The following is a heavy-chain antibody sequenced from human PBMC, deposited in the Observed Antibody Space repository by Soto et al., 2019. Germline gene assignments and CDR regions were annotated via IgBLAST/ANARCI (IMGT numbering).Heavy chain of an antibody. J-gene: IGHJ4*02. CDR2: ISYDGSNK. V-gene: IGHV3-30-3*01. CDR3: ARDPRRYSGSYFDF. Sequence: GGSLRLSWAASGFTFSSYAMRWVRQAPGKGLEWVAVISYDGSNKYYADSVKGRFTISSDNSKNTLYLQMNSRRAEDTAVYYCARDPRRYSGSYFDFWGQGTLVTVSS. D-gene: IGHD1-26*01. CDR1: GFTFSSYA.